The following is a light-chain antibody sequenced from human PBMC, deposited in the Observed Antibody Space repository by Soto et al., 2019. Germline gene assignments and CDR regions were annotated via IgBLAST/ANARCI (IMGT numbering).Light chain of an antibody. Sequence: EIVMTQSPATLSVSPGERATLSCRASQSVSSNLAWYQQKPGQAPRLLIYGASTRATGIPARFSGSGSGTEFTLTMSSLQSEDFAVYYCQQYNNWPSWTFGHGTKVDIK. CDR3: QQYNNWPSWT. CDR2: GAS. CDR1: QSVSSN. V-gene: IGKV3-15*01. J-gene: IGKJ1*01.